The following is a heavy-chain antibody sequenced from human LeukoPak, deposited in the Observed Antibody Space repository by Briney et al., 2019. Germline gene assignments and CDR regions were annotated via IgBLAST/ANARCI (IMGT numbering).Heavy chain of an antibody. CDR2: ISGSGGST. CDR3: AKDTVLVGAFPPLFDY. V-gene: IGHV3-23*01. J-gene: IGHJ4*02. Sequence: GGSLRLSCAASGFTFSSYAMSWVRQAPGKGLEGVSAISGSGGSTYYADSVKGRFTISRDNSKNTLYLQMNSLRAEDTAVYYCAKDTVLVGAFPPLFDYWGQGTLVTVSS. D-gene: IGHD1-26*01. CDR1: GFTFSSYA.